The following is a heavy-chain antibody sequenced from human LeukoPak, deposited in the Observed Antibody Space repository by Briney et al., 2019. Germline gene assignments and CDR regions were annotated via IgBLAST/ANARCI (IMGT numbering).Heavy chain of an antibody. CDR2: IYYSGST. D-gene: IGHD6-25*01. CDR1: GGSISSYY. V-gene: IGHV4-59*12. CDR3: ARRRLRHRSFDY. J-gene: IGHJ4*02. Sequence: SETLSLTCTVSGGSISSYYWSWIRQPPGKGLEWIGYIYYSGSTNYNPSLKSRVTISVDTSKNQFSLKLSSVTAADTAVYYCARRRLRHRSFDYWGQGTLVTVSS.